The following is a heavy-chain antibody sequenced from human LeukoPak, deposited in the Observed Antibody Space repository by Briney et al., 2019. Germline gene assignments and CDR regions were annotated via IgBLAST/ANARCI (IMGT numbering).Heavy chain of an antibody. CDR1: GFTFSSYS. CDR2: ISSSSSYI. Sequence: GGSLRLSCAASGFTFSSYSMNWVRQAPGKGLEWVSSISSSSSYIYYADSVKGRFTISRDNAKNSLYLQMNSLRAEDTAVYYCARKTTVVTPHASDRVYYYYYMDVWGKGTTVTVSS. CDR3: ARKTTVVTPHASDRVYYYYYMDV. V-gene: IGHV3-21*01. D-gene: IGHD4-23*01. J-gene: IGHJ6*03.